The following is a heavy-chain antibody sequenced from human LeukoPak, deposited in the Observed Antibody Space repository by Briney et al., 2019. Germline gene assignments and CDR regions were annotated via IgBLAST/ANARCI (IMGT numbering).Heavy chain of an antibody. CDR1: GFTFSTYW. J-gene: IGHJ5*02. D-gene: IGHD6-19*01. V-gene: IGHV3-23*01. Sequence: PGGSLRLSCAPSGFTFSTYWMGWVRQAPGKGLEWVSCIDASGVNTYYADSVKGRFTISRDNSNNTLYLQMNSLRAEDTAVYYCAKGSGSGWYGWFDPWGQGTLVTVSS. CDR2: IDASGVNT. CDR3: AKGSGSGWYGWFDP.